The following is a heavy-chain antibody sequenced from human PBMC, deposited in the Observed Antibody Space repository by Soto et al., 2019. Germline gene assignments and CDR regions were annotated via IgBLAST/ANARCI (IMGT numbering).Heavy chain of an antibody. Sequence: PSETLSLTCAVSGGSISSSNWWSWVRQPPGKVLEWIGEIYHSGSTNYNPSLKSRVTISVDKSKNQFSLKLSSVTVADTAVYYCARDLRVTMVRGGAYGMDVWGQGTTVTVSS. CDR1: GGSISSSNW. D-gene: IGHD3-10*01. CDR2: IYHSGST. V-gene: IGHV4-4*02. J-gene: IGHJ6*02. CDR3: ARDLRVTMVRGGAYGMDV.